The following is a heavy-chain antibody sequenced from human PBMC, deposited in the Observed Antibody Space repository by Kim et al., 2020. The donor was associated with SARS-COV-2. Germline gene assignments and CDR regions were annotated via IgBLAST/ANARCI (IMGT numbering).Heavy chain of an antibody. CDR1: GFTFSHYR. J-gene: IGHJ5*02. Sequence: GGSLRLSCAASGFTFSHYRMNWVRQAPGKGLEWVSSISSGSNYTFYADSVKGRFTISRDNAKKSLYLRVNSLRVEDTAVYYCARAIGNWFDPWGQGTLVTVSS. CDR3: ARAIGNWFDP. CDR2: ISSGSNYT. D-gene: IGHD2-21*01. V-gene: IGHV3-21*01.